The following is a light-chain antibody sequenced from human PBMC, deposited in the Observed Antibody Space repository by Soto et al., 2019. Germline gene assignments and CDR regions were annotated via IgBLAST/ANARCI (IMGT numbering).Light chain of an antibody. CDR1: SSDVGGYKY. J-gene: IGLJ1*01. V-gene: IGLV2-14*03. CDR3: SSYTSSGNDV. CDR2: DVS. Sequence: QSALTQPASVSGSPGQSIAISCTATSSDVGGYKYVSWYQHHPGKAPKLMIYDVSNRPSGVSDLFSGSKSGNTASLPISGLQAEDEADYYCSSYTSSGNDVFATGTKLTVL.